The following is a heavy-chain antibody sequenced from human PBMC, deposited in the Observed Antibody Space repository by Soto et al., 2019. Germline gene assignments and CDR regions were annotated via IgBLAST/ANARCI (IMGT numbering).Heavy chain of an antibody. Sequence: GGSLRLSCAASGFTFSSYAMSWVRQAPGKGLEWVSAISGSGGSTYYADSVKGRFTISRDNSKNTLYLQMNSLRAEDTAVYYCAKCVYGEYYYYYMAVWGKGTTVTVSS. CDR3: AKCVYGEYYYYYMAV. CDR2: ISGSGGST. V-gene: IGHV3-23*01. CDR1: GFTFSSYA. J-gene: IGHJ6*03. D-gene: IGHD4-17*01.